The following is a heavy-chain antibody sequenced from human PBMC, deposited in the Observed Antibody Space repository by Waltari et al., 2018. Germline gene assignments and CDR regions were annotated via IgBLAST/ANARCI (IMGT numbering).Heavy chain of an antibody. CDR2: IDYSGST. CDR1: GGSIRSGGYY. J-gene: IGHJ4*02. Sequence: QVQLQESGPGLVKPSQTLSLTCTVSGGSIRSGGYYWSWIRQHPGKGLEWIGYIDYSGSTYYNPSLKSRVTISVDTSKNQCSLKLSSVTAADTAVYYCARAPRLYGSGSYARMGGLGYWGQGTLVTVSS. CDR3: ARAPRLYGSGSYARMGGLGY. V-gene: IGHV4-31*03. D-gene: IGHD3-10*01.